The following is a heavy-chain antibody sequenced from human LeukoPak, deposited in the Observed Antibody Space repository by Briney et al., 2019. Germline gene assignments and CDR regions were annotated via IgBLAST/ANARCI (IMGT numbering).Heavy chain of an antibody. CDR1: GGTFSSYA. V-gene: IGHV1-69*13. Sequence: SVKVSCKASGGTFSSYAISWVRQAPGQGLERMGGIIPIFGTANYAQKFQGRVTITADESTSTAYMELSSLRSEDTAVYYCARPYDSSGYYLLNGAFDIWGQGTMVTVSS. CDR3: ARPYDSSGYYLLNGAFDI. J-gene: IGHJ3*02. CDR2: IIPIFGTA. D-gene: IGHD3-22*01.